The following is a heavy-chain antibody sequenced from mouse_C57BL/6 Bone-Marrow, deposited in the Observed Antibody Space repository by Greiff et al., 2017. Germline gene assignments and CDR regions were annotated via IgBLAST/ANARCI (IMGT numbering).Heavy chain of an antibody. V-gene: IGHV3-6*01. D-gene: IGHD2-3*01. J-gene: IGHJ4*01. CDR3: AREMGPGNYYAMDY. CDR1: GYSITSGYY. Sequence: EVQRVESGPGLVKPSQSLSLTCSVTGYSITSGYYWNWIRQFPGNKLEWMGYISYDGSNNYNPSLKNRISITRDTSKNQFFLKLNSVTTEDTATYYCAREMGPGNYYAMDYWGQGTSVTVSS. CDR2: ISYDGSN.